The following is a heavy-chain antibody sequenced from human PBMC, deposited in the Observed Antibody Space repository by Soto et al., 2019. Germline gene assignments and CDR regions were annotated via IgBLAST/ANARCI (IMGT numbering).Heavy chain of an antibody. D-gene: IGHD3-16*02. Sequence: QMQLQQWGAGLLKPSETLSLTCSVYGGSFSDDYWTRIRQPQGKGLVWIGEITRGGGTNYNPSLEIRGCLSVDSLRKQFSLKLSSVTAADTAVYYCARRGNDLLWGSYHACGQGTLITVSS. CDR3: ARRGNDLLWGSYHA. CDR1: GGSFSDDY. V-gene: IGHV4-34*01. CDR2: ITRGGGT. J-gene: IGHJ5*02.